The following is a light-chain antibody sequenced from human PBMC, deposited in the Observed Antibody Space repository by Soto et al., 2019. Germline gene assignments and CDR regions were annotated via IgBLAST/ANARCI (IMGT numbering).Light chain of an antibody. CDR1: TSDVGAYNS. V-gene: IGLV2-8*01. Sequence: QSALTQPPSASGSPGQSVTISCTGTTSDVGAYNSVSWYQQHPGRAPKLLIYEVTKRPSGVPDRFSGSKSGNTASLTVSGLQAEDEADYYCHSYEGSNNVVFGGGTKLTVL. CDR3: HSYEGSNNVV. CDR2: EVT. J-gene: IGLJ2*01.